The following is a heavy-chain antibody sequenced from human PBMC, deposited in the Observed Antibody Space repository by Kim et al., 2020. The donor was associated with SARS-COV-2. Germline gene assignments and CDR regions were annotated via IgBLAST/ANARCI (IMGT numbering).Heavy chain of an antibody. J-gene: IGHJ6*02. CDR1: GFTFGDYA. CDR2: ISWNSGSI. CDR3: AKDRVGATLRYGMDV. Sequence: GGSLRLSCAASGFTFGDYAMHWVRQAPGKGLEWVAGISWNSGSIGYADSVKGRFTISRDNAKNSLYLQMNSLRAEDTAVYYCAKDRVGATLRYGMDVWGQGTTVTVSS. D-gene: IGHD1-26*01. V-gene: IGHV3-9*01.